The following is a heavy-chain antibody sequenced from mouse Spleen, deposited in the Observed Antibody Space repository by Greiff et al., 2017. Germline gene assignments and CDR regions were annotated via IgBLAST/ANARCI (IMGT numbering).Heavy chain of an antibody. CDR1: GFNIKDTY. CDR2: IDPANGNT. V-gene: IGHV14-3*02. Sequence: EVQGVESGAELVKPGASVKLSCTASGFNIKDTYMHWVKQRPEQGLEWIGRIDPANGNTKYDPKFQGKATITADTSSNTAYLQLSSLTSEDTAVYYCASYYRYDDYFDYWGQGTTLTVSS. D-gene: IGHD2-14*01. CDR3: ASYYRYDDYFDY. J-gene: IGHJ2*01.